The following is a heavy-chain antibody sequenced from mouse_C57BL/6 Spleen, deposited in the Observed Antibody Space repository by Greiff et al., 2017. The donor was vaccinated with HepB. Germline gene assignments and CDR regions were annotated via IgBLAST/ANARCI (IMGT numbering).Heavy chain of an antibody. J-gene: IGHJ4*01. D-gene: IGHD3-2*02. CDR2: INPNYGTT. CDR3: AREGDSSGDRAMDY. CDR1: GYSFTDYN. Sequence: EVKLQESGPELVKPGASVKISCKASGYSFTDYNMNWVKQSNGKSLEWIGVINPNYGTTSYNQKFKGKATLTVDQSSSTAYMQLNSLTSEDSAVYYCAREGDSSGDRAMDYWGQGTSVTVSS. V-gene: IGHV1-39*01.